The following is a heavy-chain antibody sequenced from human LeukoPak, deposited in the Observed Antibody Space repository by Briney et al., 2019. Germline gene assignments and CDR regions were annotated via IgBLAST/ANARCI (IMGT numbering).Heavy chain of an antibody. J-gene: IGHJ4*02. D-gene: IGHD3-22*01. CDR2: ISWNSGSI. CDR3: AKGQYYYDSSGYYYGY. CDR1: GFTFDDYA. Sequence: GGSLRLSCAASGFTFDDYAMHWVRQAPGKGLEWVSDISWNSGSIGYADSVKGRFTISRDNAKNSLYLQMNSLRAEDTALYYCAKGQYYYDSSGYYYGYWGQGTLVTVSS. V-gene: IGHV3-9*01.